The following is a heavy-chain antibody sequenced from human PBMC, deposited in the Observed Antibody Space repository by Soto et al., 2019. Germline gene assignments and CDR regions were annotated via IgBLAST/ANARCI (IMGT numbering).Heavy chain of an antibody. CDR3: AKDHGSDSPNFDY. CDR2: VYYGGRS. V-gene: IGHV4-39*02. CDR1: SAPVSSTTYT. J-gene: IGHJ4*02. Sequence: PSETLSLTCTVSSAPVSSTTYTWGWIRQPPGKGLEWVASVYYGGRSYYNPSLNSRVTISVDTSKNQFSLKMTSVSAADTAVYYCAKDHGSDSPNFDYWGQGTLVTVSS.